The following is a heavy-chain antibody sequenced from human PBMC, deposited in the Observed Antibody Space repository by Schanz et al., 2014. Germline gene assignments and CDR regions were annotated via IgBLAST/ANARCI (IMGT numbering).Heavy chain of an antibody. J-gene: IGHJ4*02. Sequence: VQLMESGGGVVQPGTSLILSCSVSGFSLNTYGIHWFRQPAGKGLEWVAVIWNNGVTKYYADSVRGRFTISRDRFQNTLYLRMSSLRAEDTAVYYCARPRFDYGEVDYWGRGTLVTVSS. V-gene: IGHV3-33*01. CDR3: ARPRFDYGEVDY. D-gene: IGHD4-17*01. CDR2: IWNNGVTK. CDR1: GFSLNTYG.